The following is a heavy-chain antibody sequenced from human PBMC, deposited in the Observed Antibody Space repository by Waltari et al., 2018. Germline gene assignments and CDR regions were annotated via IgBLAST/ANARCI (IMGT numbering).Heavy chain of an antibody. J-gene: IGHJ5*01. Sequence: QVHLVQSGAEVKKPGSSVKVSCKASEDTFVRFAIAWVRQAPGQGLEWMGGLIPIFGTPNYAQEFQGRLTITADESANTVYMELGSLRPDDTAVYFCSRRQIGGPLDPWGQGTLVTVSS. D-gene: IGHD1-1*01. CDR1: EDTFVRFA. CDR3: SRRQIGGPLDP. V-gene: IGHV1-69*12. CDR2: LIPIFGTP.